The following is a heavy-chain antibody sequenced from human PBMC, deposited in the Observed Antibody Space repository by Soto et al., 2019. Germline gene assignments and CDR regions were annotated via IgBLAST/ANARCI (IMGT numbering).Heavy chain of an antibody. CDR2: IYYSGST. CDR1: GGSISSSSYY. V-gene: IGHV4-39*01. J-gene: IGHJ5*02. D-gene: IGHD2-21*02. Sequence: PSETLSLTCTVSGGSISSSSYYWGWIRQPPGKGLEWIGSIYYSGSTYYNPSLKSRVTISVDTSKNQFSLTLTSVTAADTAVYYCARSPYGDRQYNWFDPWGQGTLVTVSS. CDR3: ARSPYGDRQYNWFDP.